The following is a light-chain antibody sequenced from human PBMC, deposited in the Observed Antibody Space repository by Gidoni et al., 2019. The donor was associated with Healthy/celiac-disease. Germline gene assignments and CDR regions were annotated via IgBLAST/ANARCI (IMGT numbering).Light chain of an antibody. V-gene: IGKV1-33*01. CDR3: QQYDNLLGT. Sequence: DIQMIQSPSSLSASVGDRVTITCQASQDISNYLNWYQQKPGKAPKLLIYDASNLETGVPSRFSGSGSGTDFTFTISSLQPEDIATYYCQQYDNLLGTFXPXTKVDIK. J-gene: IGKJ3*01. CDR1: QDISNY. CDR2: DAS.